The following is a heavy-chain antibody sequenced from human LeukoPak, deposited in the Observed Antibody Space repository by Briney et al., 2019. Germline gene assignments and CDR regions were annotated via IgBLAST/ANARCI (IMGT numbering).Heavy chain of an antibody. Sequence: GGSLRLSCAASGFTFSSYSMNWVCQAPGKGLEWVSSISSSSSYIYYADSVKGRFTISRDNAKNSLYLQMNSLRAEDTAVYYCAREEDDYGDYGYGMDVWGQGTTVTVCS. J-gene: IGHJ6*02. D-gene: IGHD4-17*01. V-gene: IGHV3-21*01. CDR1: GFTFSSYS. CDR3: AREEDDYGDYGYGMDV. CDR2: ISSSSSYI.